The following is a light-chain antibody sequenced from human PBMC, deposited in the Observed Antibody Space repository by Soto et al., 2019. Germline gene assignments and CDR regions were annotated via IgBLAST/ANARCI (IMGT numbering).Light chain of an antibody. CDR2: EVS. CDR1: SSDIGDYNY. Sequence: QSVLTQPPSASGSLGQSVTISCTGTSSDIGDYNYVSWYQQHPGKAPKLMIYEVSNRPSGVSNRFSGSKSGNTASLTISGLQAEDEADYYCSSYTSSSTVVFGGGTKLTVL. J-gene: IGLJ2*01. V-gene: IGLV2-14*01. CDR3: SSYTSSSTVV.